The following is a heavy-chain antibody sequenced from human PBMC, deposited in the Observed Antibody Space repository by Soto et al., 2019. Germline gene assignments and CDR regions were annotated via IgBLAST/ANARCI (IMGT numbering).Heavy chain of an antibody. CDR2: IYSTENT. D-gene: IGHD2-15*01. Sequence: SETLSLTCTVSGGSVSSNSYSWGWIRQSPGKGLEWIATIYSTENTYYHPSLLSRVTISVDTSMNEFSLRLSSVTAADTAVYYCARFVPSSDGTCALDYWGQGTLVTVSS. V-gene: IGHV4-39*07. CDR1: GGSVSSNSYS. CDR3: ARFVPSSDGTCALDY. J-gene: IGHJ4*02.